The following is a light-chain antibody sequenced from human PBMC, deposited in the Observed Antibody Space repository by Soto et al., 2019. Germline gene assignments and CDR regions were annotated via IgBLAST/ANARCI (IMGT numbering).Light chain of an antibody. Sequence: QSVLTQPRSVSGSPGQSVTISCTGTSGDVGAYDRASWYQHHPTKAPKLIIYDVTNRPSGVPYRFSGSKSGSTASLTISGLQAEDEADYYCCSHAGGSSWVFGGGTKVTVL. J-gene: IGLJ3*02. CDR3: CSHAGGSSWV. V-gene: IGLV2-11*01. CDR2: DVT. CDR1: SGDVGAYDR.